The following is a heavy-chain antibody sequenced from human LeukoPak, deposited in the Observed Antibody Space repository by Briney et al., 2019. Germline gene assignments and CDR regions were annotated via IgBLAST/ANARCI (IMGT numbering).Heavy chain of an antibody. CDR3: VRGTTVTTMGWLDH. D-gene: IGHD4-17*01. J-gene: IGHJ5*02. V-gene: IGHV3-7*03. CDR2: IKQDGSEV. CDR1: GFTLSRYW. Sequence: GGSLRLSCAGSGFTLSRYWMTWVRQAPGKGLECVAHIKQDGSEVYYVDSVKGRFTISRDAKDSAKNSLYLQMSSLRAEDTAFYYCVRGTTVTTMGWLDHWGQGTLVTVSS.